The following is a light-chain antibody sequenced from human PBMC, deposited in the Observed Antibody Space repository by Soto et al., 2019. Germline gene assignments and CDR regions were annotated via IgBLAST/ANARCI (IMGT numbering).Light chain of an antibody. CDR1: SSDVGSYNL. J-gene: IGLJ2*01. Sequence: QSALTQPASVSGSPGQSITISCTGTSSDVGSYNLVSWYQQHPGKAPQLMIYEDNKRPSGVSNRFSGSKSGNTASLTISGLQAEDEADYYCCSYAGSSAFVVFGGGTKVTVL. CDR3: CSYAGSSAFVV. CDR2: EDN. V-gene: IGLV2-23*01.